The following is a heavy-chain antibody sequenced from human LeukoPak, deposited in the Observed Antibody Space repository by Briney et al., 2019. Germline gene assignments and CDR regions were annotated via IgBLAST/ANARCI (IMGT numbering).Heavy chain of an antibody. V-gene: IGHV3-23*01. CDR1: GFTFSTYA. CDR3: ASIDSSGWYVSNY. D-gene: IGHD6-19*01. Sequence: GGSLRLSCAASGFTFSTYAMSWVRQAPGKGLEWVSAVSGNGGSTYYADSVKGRFTISRDNAKNSLYLQMNSLRAEDTAVYYCASIDSSGWYVSNYWGQGTLVTVSS. CDR2: VSGNGGST. J-gene: IGHJ4*02.